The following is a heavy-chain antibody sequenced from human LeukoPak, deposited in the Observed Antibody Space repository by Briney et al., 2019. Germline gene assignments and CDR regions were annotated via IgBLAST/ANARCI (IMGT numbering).Heavy chain of an antibody. D-gene: IGHD3-22*01. Sequence: SETLSLTCTVSGGSISSYYWSWSRQPPGKGLEWIGYIYYSGSTNYNPSLKSRVTISVDTSKNQFSLKLSSVTAADTAVYYCARDEYYYDSSVYYYSYFQHWGQGTLVTVSS. V-gene: IGHV4-59*01. CDR2: IYYSGST. J-gene: IGHJ1*01. CDR3: ARDEYYYDSSVYYYSYFQH. CDR1: GGSISSYY.